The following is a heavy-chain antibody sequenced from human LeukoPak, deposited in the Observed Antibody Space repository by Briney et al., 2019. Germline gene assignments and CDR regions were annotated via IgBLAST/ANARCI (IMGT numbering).Heavy chain of an antibody. D-gene: IGHD3-22*01. CDR3: ARGFPGDSGGYFRSAYFDY. J-gene: IGHJ4*02. CDR1: GGSLSGYY. Sequence: PSEILSLTCVVYGGSLSGYYWTWIRQPPGKGLEWIGEINRGGNTNYNPSLKSRVTISRDTSKNQFSLKLTSVTAADTAVYFCARGFPGDSGGYFRSAYFDYWGQGTLVTVSS. V-gene: IGHV4-34*01. CDR2: INRGGNT.